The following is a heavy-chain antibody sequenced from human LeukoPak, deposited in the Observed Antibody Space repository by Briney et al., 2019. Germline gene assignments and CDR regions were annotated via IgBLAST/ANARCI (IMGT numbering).Heavy chain of an antibody. J-gene: IGHJ4*02. D-gene: IGHD3-10*01. CDR3: ARDDTGVIRGIRFHY. CDR1: GASISSGYW. CDR2: IYHSGST. V-gene: IGHV4-4*02. Sequence: SGTLSLTCAVSGASISSGYWWSWVRQPPGKGLEGIGEIYHSGSTNHNPSLKSRVTISVDKSKSQFSLNLSSVTAADTAVYYCARDDTGVIRGIRFHYWGQGTLVTVSS.